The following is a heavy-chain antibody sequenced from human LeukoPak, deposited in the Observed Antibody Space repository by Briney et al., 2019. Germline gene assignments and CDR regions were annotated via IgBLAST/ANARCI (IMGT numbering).Heavy chain of an antibody. Sequence: GGSLRLSCAASGFTFSSYGMHWVRQAPGKGLEWVAVISYDGSNKYYADSVKGRFTISRDNSKNTLYLQMNSLRAEDTAVYYRARDQEVVAAGNDAFDIWGQGTMVTVSS. D-gene: IGHD6-13*01. V-gene: IGHV3-30*03. CDR1: GFTFSSYG. J-gene: IGHJ3*02. CDR2: ISYDGSNK. CDR3: ARDQEVVAAGNDAFDI.